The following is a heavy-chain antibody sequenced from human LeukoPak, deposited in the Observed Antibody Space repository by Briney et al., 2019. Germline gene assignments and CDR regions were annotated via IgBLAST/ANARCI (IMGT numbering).Heavy chain of an antibody. CDR3: ARDRGYYYYYMDV. V-gene: IGHV3-21*01. CDR2: ISSSSSYI. CDR1: GFTFSSYS. J-gene: IGHJ6*03. Sequence: GGSLRLSCAASGFTFSSYSMNWVRQAPGKGLEWVSSISSSSSYIYYADSVKGRFTISRDNAKNSLYLQMNSLGAEDTAVYYCARDRGYYYYYMDVWGKGTTVTVSS.